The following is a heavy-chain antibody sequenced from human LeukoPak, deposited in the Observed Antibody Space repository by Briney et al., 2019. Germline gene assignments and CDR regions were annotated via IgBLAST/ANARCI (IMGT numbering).Heavy chain of an antibody. Sequence: SETLSLTCTVSGGSISSSNYYWGWIRQPPGKGLEYIGSIYYSGSTYYNPSLKSRVTISVDTSKNQFSLKLSSVTAADTAVYYCARAPGLGYCSSTSCYVRSYFDYWGQGTLVTVSS. CDR2: IYYSGST. CDR3: ARAPGLGYCSSTSCYVRSYFDY. D-gene: IGHD2-2*01. CDR1: GGSISSSNYY. J-gene: IGHJ4*02. V-gene: IGHV4-39*07.